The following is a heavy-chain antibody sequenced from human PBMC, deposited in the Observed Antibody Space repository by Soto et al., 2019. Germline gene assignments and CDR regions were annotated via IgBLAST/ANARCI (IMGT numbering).Heavy chain of an antibody. CDR3: ARMDRLYGYFDY. Sequence: SETLSLTCTVSGGSISSGDYYWSWIRQPPGKGLEWIGYIYYSGSTYYNPSLKSRVTISVDTSKNQFSLKLSSVTAADTAVYYCARMDRLYGYFDYWGQGTLVTVS. D-gene: IGHD2-2*02. CDR2: IYYSGST. J-gene: IGHJ4*02. CDR1: GGSISSGDYY. V-gene: IGHV4-30-4*01.